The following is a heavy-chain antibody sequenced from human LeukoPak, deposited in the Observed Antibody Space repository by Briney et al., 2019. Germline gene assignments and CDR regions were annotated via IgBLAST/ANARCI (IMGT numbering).Heavy chain of an antibody. J-gene: IGHJ5*02. CDR2: ISGGGGST. CDR1: GFTFTNYA. CDR3: AKDSDSHNILTGYNWFDP. Sequence: GGSLRFSCAASGFTFTNYAMRRVRHAPGKGLKGVSAISGGGGSTYYADSVKGRFTISRDTSKNTLYLQMSTLRADDTAVYYCAKDSDSHNILTGYNWFDPWGQGTLVTVSS. V-gene: IGHV3-23*01. D-gene: IGHD3-9*01.